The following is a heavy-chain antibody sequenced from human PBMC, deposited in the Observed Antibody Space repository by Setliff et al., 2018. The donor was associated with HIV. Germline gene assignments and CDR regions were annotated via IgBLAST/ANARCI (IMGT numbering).Heavy chain of an antibody. CDR2: IIHKAYGGTA. J-gene: IGHJ4*02. D-gene: IGHD2-15*01. CDR1: GFTFGVYA. V-gene: IGHV3-49*04. Sequence: GGSLRLSCTTSGFTFGVYAMTWVRQAPGKGLEWVGFIIHKAYGGTAEYDASVKGRFTISRDDSKSITYLQMNGLQTEDTAIYYCTRESGGKIDYWGQGTLVTVSS. CDR3: TRESGGKIDY.